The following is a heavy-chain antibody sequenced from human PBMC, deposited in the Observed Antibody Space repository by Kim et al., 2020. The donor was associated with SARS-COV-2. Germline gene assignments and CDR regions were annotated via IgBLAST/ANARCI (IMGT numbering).Heavy chain of an antibody. CDR1: GGSISSSSYY. CDR2: IYYSGST. Sequence: SETLSLTCTVSGGSISSSSYYWGWIRQPPGKGLEWIGSIYYSGSTYYNPSLKSRVTISVDTSKNQFSLKLSSVTAADTAVYYCARELVWQRIVATILWFDPWGQGTLVTVSS. V-gene: IGHV4-39*07. D-gene: IGHD5-12*01. CDR3: ARELVWQRIVATILWFDP. J-gene: IGHJ5*02.